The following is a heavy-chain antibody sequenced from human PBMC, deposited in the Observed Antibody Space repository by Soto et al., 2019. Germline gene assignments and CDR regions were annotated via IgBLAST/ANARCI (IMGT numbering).Heavy chain of an antibody. CDR2: INSDGSST. CDR1: GFTFSGYW. CDR3: AREGVTMVRGVIIRPFDY. V-gene: IGHV3-74*01. D-gene: IGHD3-10*01. Sequence: GGSLRLSCAASGFTFSGYWMHWVRQAPGKGLVWVSRINSDGSSTSYADSVKGRFTISRDNAKNTLYLQMNSLRAEDTAVYYCAREGVTMVRGVIIRPFDYWGQGTLVTVSS. J-gene: IGHJ4*02.